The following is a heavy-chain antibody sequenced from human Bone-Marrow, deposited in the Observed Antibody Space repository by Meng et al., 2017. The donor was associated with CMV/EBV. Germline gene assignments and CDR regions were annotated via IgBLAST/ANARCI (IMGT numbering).Heavy chain of an antibody. CDR2: ISYDGSNK. D-gene: IGHD3-10*01. J-gene: IGHJ5*02. V-gene: IGHV3-30-3*01. Sequence: GGSLRLSCAASGFTFSSYEMNWVRQAPGKGLEWVAVISYDGSNKYYADSVKGRFTISRDNSKNTLYLQMNSLRAEDTAVYYCARDVGWVFDPWGQGTLVTVSS. CDR3: ARDVGWVFDP. CDR1: GFTFSSYE.